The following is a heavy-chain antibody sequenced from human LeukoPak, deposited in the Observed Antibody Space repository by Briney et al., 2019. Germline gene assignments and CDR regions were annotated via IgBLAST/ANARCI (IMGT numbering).Heavy chain of an antibody. J-gene: IGHJ4*02. CDR3: AKGGPTGSNYFDF. V-gene: IGHV3-7*01. CDR2: VKEDGSEK. Sequence: SGGSLRLSCAASGFTFSSYWMSWVRQAPGKGLEWVASVKEDGSEKYYVDSVKGRFTISRHNAKNSLSRDNAKNSLYLQMNSLRAEDTAVYYCAKGGPTGSNYFDFWGQGTLVTVSS. D-gene: IGHD1-26*01. CDR1: GFTFSSYW.